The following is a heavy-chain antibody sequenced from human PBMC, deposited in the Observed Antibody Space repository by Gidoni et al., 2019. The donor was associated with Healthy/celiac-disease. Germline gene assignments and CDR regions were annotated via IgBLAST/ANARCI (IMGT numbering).Heavy chain of an antibody. Sequence: QVQLVDSGGGWVRPGGSLGLSCAASGFTFSSYGMNWVRQAPGKGLEWLAVISYDGSNKYYADSVKGRFTISRDNSKNTLYLQMNSLRAEDTAVYYCASHRAVAGIFELDYWGQGTLVTVSS. D-gene: IGHD6-19*01. V-gene: IGHV3-30*03. CDR1: GFTFSSYG. CDR2: ISYDGSNK. J-gene: IGHJ4*02. CDR3: ASHRAVAGIFELDY.